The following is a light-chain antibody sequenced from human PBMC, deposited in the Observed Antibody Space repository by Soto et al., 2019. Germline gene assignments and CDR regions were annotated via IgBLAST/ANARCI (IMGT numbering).Light chain of an antibody. CDR3: ISFTTRATYV. V-gene: IGLV2-14*01. Sequence: QSVLTQPASVSGSPGQSITISCTGTSSDVGNYDYVSWYQQHPGKVPKLMIYDVSNRPSGVSNRFSGSKSGNTASLTISGLQAEDEGDYYCISFTTRATYVFGTGTKVTVL. J-gene: IGLJ1*01. CDR2: DVS. CDR1: SSDVGNYDY.